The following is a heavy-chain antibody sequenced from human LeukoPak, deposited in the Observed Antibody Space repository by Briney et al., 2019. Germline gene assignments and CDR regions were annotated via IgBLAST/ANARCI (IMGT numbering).Heavy chain of an antibody. CDR1: GFTFSSYE. V-gene: IGHV3-48*03. J-gene: IGHJ4*02. CDR2: ISSSGSTI. D-gene: IGHD3-22*01. Sequence: PGGSLRLSCAASGFTFSSYEMNWVRQAPGKGLEWVSYISSSGSTIYYADSVKGRFTISRDNAKNSLYLQMNSLRAEDTAVYYCARGGQENYYYDRVGSDYWGQGTLVTVSS. CDR3: ARGGQENYYYDRVGSDY.